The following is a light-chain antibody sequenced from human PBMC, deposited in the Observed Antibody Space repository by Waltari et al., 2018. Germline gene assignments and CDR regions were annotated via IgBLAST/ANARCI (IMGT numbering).Light chain of an antibody. J-gene: IGKJ1*01. V-gene: IGKV1-9*01. CDR3: QLLNSSQWT. CDR2: AAS. Sequence: IQLTQSPSSLSASVGDRDTLTCRASQGISNFLAWYQQKPGKAPNLPIYAASTWQSGVPARFSGSGSGTDFTLTISSLQPEDFATYYCQLLNSSQWTFGQGTKVEIK. CDR1: QGISNF.